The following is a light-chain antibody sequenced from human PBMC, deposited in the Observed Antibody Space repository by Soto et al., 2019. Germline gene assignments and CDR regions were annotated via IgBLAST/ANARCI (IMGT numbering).Light chain of an antibody. Sequence: EIVLTQSPGTLSSSPGERATLSCRASQSVTSSSLGWYQQKPGQAPRLLMHSVSSRATGIPDRFSGSGSGTHFTLIISRLEPEDFAVYYCHQYGSSPWTFGQGTKVEIK. J-gene: IGKJ1*01. CDR2: SVS. CDR1: QSVTSSS. CDR3: HQYGSSPWT. V-gene: IGKV3-20*01.